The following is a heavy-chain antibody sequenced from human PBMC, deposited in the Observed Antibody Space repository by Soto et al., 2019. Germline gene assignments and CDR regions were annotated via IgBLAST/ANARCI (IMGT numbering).Heavy chain of an antibody. V-gene: IGHV3-23*01. D-gene: IGHD3-3*01. Sequence: EVQLLESGGGLVQPGGSLRLSCAASGFTFSSYAMSWVRQAPGKGLEWVSAISGSGGSTYYADSVKGRFTISRDNSKNTLYLQMNSLRAEDTAVYYCAKDHDFWSGKPYGMDVWGQGTTVTVSS. J-gene: IGHJ6*02. CDR1: GFTFSSYA. CDR3: AKDHDFWSGKPYGMDV. CDR2: ISGSGGST.